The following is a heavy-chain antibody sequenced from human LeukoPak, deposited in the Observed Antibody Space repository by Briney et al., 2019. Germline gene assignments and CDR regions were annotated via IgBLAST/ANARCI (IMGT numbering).Heavy chain of an antibody. CDR3: ARVGAYYYGMDV. Sequence: GRSLRLSCAASGFTFSSYEMNWVRQTPGKGLEWVSYISSSGSTIYYADSVKGRFTISRDNAKNSLYLQMNSLRAEDTAVYYCARVGAYYYGMDVWGQGTTVTVSS. J-gene: IGHJ6*02. CDR1: GFTFSSYE. D-gene: IGHD1-26*01. V-gene: IGHV3-48*03. CDR2: ISSSGSTI.